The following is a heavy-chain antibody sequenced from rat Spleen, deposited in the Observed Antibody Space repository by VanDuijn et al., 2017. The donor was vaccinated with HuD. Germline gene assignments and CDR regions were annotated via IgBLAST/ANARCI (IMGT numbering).Heavy chain of an antibody. CDR1: GFTFSDYN. Sequence: EVQLVESGGGLVQPGRSLKLSCAASGFTFSDYNMAWVRQAPKKGLEWVATISYDGSSTYYRDSVKGRFTISRDNAKSTLYLQMDSLRSEDTATYYCARHRGILRPFGLMDAWGQGASVTVSS. CDR3: ARHRGILRPFGLMDA. CDR2: ISYDGSST. V-gene: IGHV5-7*01. J-gene: IGHJ4*01. D-gene: IGHD1-6*01.